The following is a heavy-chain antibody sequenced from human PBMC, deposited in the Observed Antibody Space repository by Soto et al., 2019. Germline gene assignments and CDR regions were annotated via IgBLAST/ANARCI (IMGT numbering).Heavy chain of an antibody. J-gene: IGHJ6*02. CDR1: GYSFTSYW. V-gene: IGHV5-51*01. CDR3: ARHGRWDGPRAPEYYYGMDV. Sequence: PGESLKISCKGSGYSFTSYWIGWVRQMPGKGLEWMGIIYPGDSDTRYSPPFQGQVTISADKSISTAYLQWSSLKASDTAMYYCARHGRWDGPRAPEYYYGMDVWGQGTTVTVSS. D-gene: IGHD1-26*01. CDR2: IYPGDSDT.